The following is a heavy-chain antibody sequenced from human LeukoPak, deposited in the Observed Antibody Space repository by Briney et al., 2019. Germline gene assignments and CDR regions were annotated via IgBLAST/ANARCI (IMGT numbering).Heavy chain of an antibody. J-gene: IGHJ3*02. Sequence: ASVKVSCKASGYTFTSYGISWVRQAPGQGLEWMGWISAYNGNTNYAQKLQGRVTMTTDTSTSTAYMELRSLRSDDTAVYYCARVTYPPDCSSTSCYHDAFDIWGQGTMVTVSS. CDR3: ARVTYPPDCSSTSCYHDAFDI. D-gene: IGHD2-2*01. V-gene: IGHV1-18*01. CDR2: ISAYNGNT. CDR1: GYTFTSYG.